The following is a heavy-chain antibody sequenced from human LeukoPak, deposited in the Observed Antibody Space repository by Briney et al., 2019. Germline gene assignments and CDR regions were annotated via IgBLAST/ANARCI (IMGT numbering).Heavy chain of an antibody. D-gene: IGHD3-10*01. V-gene: IGHV3-74*01. CDR1: GFTFSSYW. Sequence: GGSLRLSCAASGFTFSSYWMHWVRQAPGKGLVWVSRINSDGSDTNYADSVKGRFTISRDNSKNTLYLQMNSLRAEDTAVYYCARDGHGSGSYTYGMDVWGQGTTVTVSS. CDR3: ARDGHGSGSYTYGMDV. CDR2: INSDGSDT. J-gene: IGHJ6*02.